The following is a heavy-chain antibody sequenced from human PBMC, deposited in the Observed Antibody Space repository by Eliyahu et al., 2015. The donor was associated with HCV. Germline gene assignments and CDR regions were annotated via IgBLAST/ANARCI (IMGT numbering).Heavy chain of an antibody. D-gene: IGHD6-13*01. Sequence: QVQLQQWGAGLLKPSETLSLTCAVYGGSFSGYYWSWIRQPPGKGLEWIGEINHSGSTNYNPSLKSRVTISVDTSKNQFSLKLSSVTAADTAVYYCARAASQQLVHWFDPWGQGTLVTVSS. J-gene: IGHJ5*02. V-gene: IGHV4-34*01. CDR1: GGSFSGYY. CDR3: ARAASQQLVHWFDP. CDR2: INHSGST.